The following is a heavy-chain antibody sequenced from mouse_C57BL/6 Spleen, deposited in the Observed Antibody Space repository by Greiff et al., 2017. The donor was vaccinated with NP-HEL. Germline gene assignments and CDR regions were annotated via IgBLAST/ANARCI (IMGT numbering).Heavy chain of an antibody. CDR1: GYTFTDYY. Sequence: VNVVESGAELVKPGASVKISCKASGYTFTDYYINWVKQRPGQGLEWIGKSGPGSGSTYYNEKFKGKATLTADKSSSTAYMQLSSLTSEDSAVYFCADLRQWGQGTTLTVSS. CDR2: SGPGSGST. D-gene: IGHD2-12*01. J-gene: IGHJ2*01. CDR3: ADLRQ. V-gene: IGHV1-77*01.